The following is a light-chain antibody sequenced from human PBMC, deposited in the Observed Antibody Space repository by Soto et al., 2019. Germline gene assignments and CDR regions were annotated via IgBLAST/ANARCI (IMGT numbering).Light chain of an antibody. CDR2: DAS. J-gene: IGKJ2*01. CDR1: QSINSN. CDR3: QQYNNWPPDYT. Sequence: TVMTQSPATLSVSPGERVTLSCRASQSINSNLAWYQQRPGQAPRVLIYDASTRATAVPARFSGSGSGTEFTLTISSLQSEDFAVYYCQQYNNWPPDYTFGQGTKLEIK. V-gene: IGKV3-15*01.